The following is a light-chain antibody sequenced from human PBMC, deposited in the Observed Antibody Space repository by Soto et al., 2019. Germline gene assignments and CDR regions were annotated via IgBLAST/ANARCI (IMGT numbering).Light chain of an antibody. J-gene: IGKJ1*01. CDR2: HAS. CDR1: QSISNW. V-gene: IGKV1-5*01. CDR3: QQYMTFS. Sequence: IQLTQSPSTLPASVGDRVTLTCRASQSISNWLAWYQQKPGTAPKLLIYHASILETAVPSRFSGNGSGTEFTLTISILQPRDFSSYYCQQYMTFSFGQGARVEIK.